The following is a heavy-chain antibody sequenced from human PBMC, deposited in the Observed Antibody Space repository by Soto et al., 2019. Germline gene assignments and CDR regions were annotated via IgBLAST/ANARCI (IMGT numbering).Heavy chain of an antibody. CDR1: GFTFSNFW. J-gene: IGHJ4*02. V-gene: IGHV3-7*03. CDR2: IKEDGSRT. Sequence: EVQLVDSGGGLVHPGGSLRLSCADSGFTFSNFWMTWVRQAPGKGLEWVANIKEDGSRTYYVDSVKGRFTISRDNAENSLYLQLNSLRADDTAAYYCARAYEASSGWKFDYWGQGILVTVSS. CDR3: ARAYEASSGWKFDY. D-gene: IGHD6-19*01.